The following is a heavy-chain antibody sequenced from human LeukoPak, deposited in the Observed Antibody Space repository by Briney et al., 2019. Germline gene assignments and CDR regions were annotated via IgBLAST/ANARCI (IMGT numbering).Heavy chain of an antibody. D-gene: IGHD6-19*01. J-gene: IGHJ4*02. CDR1: GFIFSRHT. CDR2: MSADGANI. CDR3: ARGDKSAWYWADY. Sequence: GGSLRLSCAGSGFIFSRHTMNWIRQAPGKGLEWVSYMSADGANIYYADSVKGRFTISRDNAKDSLSLQMNSLRAEDTAVYYCARGDKSAWYWADYWGQGTLVTVSS. V-gene: IGHV3-48*04.